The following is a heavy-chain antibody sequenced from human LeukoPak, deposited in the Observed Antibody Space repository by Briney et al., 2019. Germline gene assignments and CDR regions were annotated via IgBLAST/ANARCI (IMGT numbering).Heavy chain of an antibody. CDR2: MSISGTTM. V-gene: IGHV3-48*03. J-gene: IGHJ3*02. Sequence: PGGSLRLSCAASGFTFSGYEMNWVRQAPGKGLEWVSYMSISGTTMYYADSVKGRFTISRDNYKTSLYLQMSSLRAEDTAVYYCARGGSSGYHYNAFDIWGLGTMVTVSS. D-gene: IGHD3-22*01. CDR1: GFTFSGYE. CDR3: ARGGSSGYHYNAFDI.